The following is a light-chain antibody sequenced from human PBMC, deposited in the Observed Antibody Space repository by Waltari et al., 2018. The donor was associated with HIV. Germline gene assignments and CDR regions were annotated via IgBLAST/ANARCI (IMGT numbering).Light chain of an antibody. CDR3: QQSYTISPT. CDR2: DAS. V-gene: IGKV1-39*01. CDR1: QSITTF. J-gene: IGKJ4*01. Sequence: DIQMTQSPSSLSASIGDKVTITCRASQSITTFLNWYQQKPGKAPKLLIYDASSLQGGVPSRFSGSGSGTDFTLTVVGLQPEDFATYFCQQSYTISPTFGGGTKVEIK.